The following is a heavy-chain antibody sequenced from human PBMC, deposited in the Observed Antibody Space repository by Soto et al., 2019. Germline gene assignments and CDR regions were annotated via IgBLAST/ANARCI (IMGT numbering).Heavy chain of an antibody. CDR1: GLSLRTTGVG. Sequence: QVTLKESGPTLVKPTQTLTLTCTVSGLSLRTTGVGVGWVRQPPGKALEWLALLYWDDDKRYSPSLRSRLTIAKDIFEKQVVHTMTNMDTVDTATYYCVQSRCGGDCLEIYSSHAYNGLDVWGQGTTVTVSS. CDR3: VQSRCGGDCLEIYSSHAYNGLDV. V-gene: IGHV2-5*02. CDR2: LYWDDDK. J-gene: IGHJ6*02. D-gene: IGHD2-21*02.